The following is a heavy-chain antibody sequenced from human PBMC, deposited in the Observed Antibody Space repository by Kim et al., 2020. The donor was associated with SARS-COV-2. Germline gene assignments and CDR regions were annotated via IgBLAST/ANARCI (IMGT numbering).Heavy chain of an antibody. Sequence: GGSLRLSCAASGFSFSGYTMNWVRQAPGKGLEWVSSITSSSSYIFYADSVTGRFTISRDNAKNSLYLQMSGLRVEDMAVYFCARDYSTGVHMDVWGQGTTVTVSS. CDR3: ARDYSTGVHMDV. CDR1: GFSFSGYT. V-gene: IGHV3-21*06. CDR2: ITSSSSYI. D-gene: IGHD5-18*01. J-gene: IGHJ6*02.